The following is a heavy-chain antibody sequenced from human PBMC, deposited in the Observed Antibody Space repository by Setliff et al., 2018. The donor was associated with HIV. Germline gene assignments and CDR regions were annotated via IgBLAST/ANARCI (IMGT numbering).Heavy chain of an antibody. CDR1: GFTFDESG. J-gene: IGHJ3*02. CDR2: INWNGDNK. CDR3: ARGFYGLQDAFDI. Sequence: PGGSLRLSCAASGFTFDESGMSWIRQAPGKGLEWVAGINWNGDNKGYADSVKGRLTISRDNPKNSVYVQMKSLRAEDTALYYCARGFYGLQDAFDIWGQGTMVTVSS. D-gene: IGHD4-17*01. V-gene: IGHV3-20*04.